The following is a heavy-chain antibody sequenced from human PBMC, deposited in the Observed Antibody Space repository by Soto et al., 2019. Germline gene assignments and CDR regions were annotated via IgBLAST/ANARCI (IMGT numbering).Heavy chain of an antibody. V-gene: IGHV3-30-3*01. CDR2: ISYDGSNK. Sequence: QVQLVESGGGVVQPGRSLRLSCAASGFTFSSYAMHWVRQAPGKGLEWVAVISYDGSNKYYADSVKGRFTISRDNSKNTLYLQMNSLRAEDTAVYYCARENMRYQLPLEAFDIWGQGTMVTVSS. D-gene: IGHD2-2*01. J-gene: IGHJ3*02. CDR1: GFTFSSYA. CDR3: ARENMRYQLPLEAFDI.